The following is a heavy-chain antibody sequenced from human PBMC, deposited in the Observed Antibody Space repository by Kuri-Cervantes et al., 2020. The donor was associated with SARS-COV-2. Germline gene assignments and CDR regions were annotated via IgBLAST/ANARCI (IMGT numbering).Heavy chain of an antibody. CDR1: GFTFSSYA. CDR3: AKAVRCIAAARYDFDY. Sequence: GESLKISCAASGFTFSSYAMSWVRQAPGKGLEWVSAISGSGGSTCYADSVKGRFTISRDNSKNTLYLQMNSLRAEDTAVYYCAKAVRCIAAARYDFDYWGQGTLVTVSS. CDR2: ISGSGGST. V-gene: IGHV3-23*01. J-gene: IGHJ4*02. D-gene: IGHD6-13*01.